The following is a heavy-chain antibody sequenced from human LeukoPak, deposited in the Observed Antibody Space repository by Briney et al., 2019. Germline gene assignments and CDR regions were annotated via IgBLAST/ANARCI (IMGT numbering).Heavy chain of an antibody. CDR1: GFTFSSYG. J-gene: IGHJ4*02. CDR3: ARVSIAAAGRGFDY. D-gene: IGHD6-13*01. V-gene: IGHV3-33*01. CDR2: IWYDGSNK. Sequence: GRSLRLSCAASGFTFSSYGMHWVRQAPGKRLEWVAVIWYDGSNKYYADSVKGRFTISRDNAKNSLYLQMNSLRADDTAVYYCARVSIAAAGRGFDYWGQGTLVTVSS.